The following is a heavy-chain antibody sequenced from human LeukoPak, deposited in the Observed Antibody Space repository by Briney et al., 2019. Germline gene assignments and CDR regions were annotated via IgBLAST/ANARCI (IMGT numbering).Heavy chain of an antibody. J-gene: IGHJ4*02. D-gene: IGHD3-22*01. Sequence: SETLSLTCTVSGGSISTSDYYWRWIRQPPGRGLEWIGYIYYSGTTYYNPSLKGRLTVSMDTSKNQFSLKLPSVTAADTAVYYCATSGTYYYDGRDWGQGTLVTVSS. CDR3: ATSGTYYYDGRD. CDR2: IYYSGTT. CDR1: GGSISTSDYY. V-gene: IGHV4-30-4*08.